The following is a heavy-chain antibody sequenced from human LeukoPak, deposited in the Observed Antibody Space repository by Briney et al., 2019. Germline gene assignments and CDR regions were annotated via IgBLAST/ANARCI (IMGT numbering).Heavy chain of an antibody. CDR2: NYYRTIT. V-gene: IGHV4-39*01. Sequence: SETLSLTCTVSGGSISSSSYYWGWIRQPPGQGLEWIGSNYYRTITYYNQSLKSRVTISVDTSKKQFSLKMISVTAADTTVYYCARGPVIVVVPAAIYYYYGMDVWGQGTTVTVSS. CDR1: GGSISSSSYY. D-gene: IGHD2-2*01. J-gene: IGHJ6*02. CDR3: ARGPVIVVVPAAIYYYYGMDV.